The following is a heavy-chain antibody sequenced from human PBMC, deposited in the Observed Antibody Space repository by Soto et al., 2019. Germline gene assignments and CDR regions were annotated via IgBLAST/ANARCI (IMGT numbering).Heavy chain of an antibody. CDR2: ISGSGGST. CDR1: GFTFSSYA. J-gene: IGHJ6*02. Sequence: GGSLRLSCAASGFTFSSYAMSWVRQAPGKGLEWVSAISGSGGSTYYADSVKGRFTIYRDNSKNTLYLQMNSLRAEDTAVYYCAKDLGASDCSSTSCYSYYYGMDVWGQGTTV. D-gene: IGHD2-2*01. CDR3: AKDLGASDCSSTSCYSYYYGMDV. V-gene: IGHV3-23*01.